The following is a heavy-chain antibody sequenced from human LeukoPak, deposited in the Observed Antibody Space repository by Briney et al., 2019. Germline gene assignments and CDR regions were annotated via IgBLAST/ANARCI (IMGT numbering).Heavy chain of an antibody. CDR2: IQQDGSAK. Sequence: GGSLRLSCAVSGFNFSNYWMTWVRQAPGKGLEWVANIQQDGSAKVYVDSVKGRFTISRDNAENSLFLQMNSLRDEDTAVYYCARGAWIPEYWGQGALVTVSS. CDR3: ARGAWIPEY. D-gene: IGHD5-18*01. J-gene: IGHJ4*02. V-gene: IGHV3-7*04. CDR1: GFNFSNYW.